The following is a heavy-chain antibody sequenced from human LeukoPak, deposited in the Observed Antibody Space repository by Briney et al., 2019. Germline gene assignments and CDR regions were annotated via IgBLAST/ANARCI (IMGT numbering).Heavy chain of an antibody. Sequence: ASVKVSCKASGYTFTSYGISWVRQAPGQGLEWTGWISVYNGNTNYAQKLRGRVTMTTDTSTSTACMELRSLRSDDTAVYYCARDPDGARDFDYWGQGTLVTVSS. D-gene: IGHD4/OR15-4a*01. CDR3: ARDPDGARDFDY. CDR2: ISVYNGNT. CDR1: GYTFTSYG. J-gene: IGHJ4*02. V-gene: IGHV1-18*01.